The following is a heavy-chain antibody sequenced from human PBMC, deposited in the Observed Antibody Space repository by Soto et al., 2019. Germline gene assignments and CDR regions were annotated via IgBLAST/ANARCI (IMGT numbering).Heavy chain of an antibody. D-gene: IGHD4-17*01. CDR2: ISYDGSNK. CDR1: GFTFSSYG. J-gene: IGHJ3*02. CDR3: ATTSTVTYDAFDI. Sequence: GGSLRLSCAASGFTFSSYGMHWVRQAPGKGLEWVAVISYDGSNKYYADSVKGRFTISRDNSKNTLYLQMNSLRAEDTAVYYCATTSTVTYDAFDIWGQGTTVTVSS. V-gene: IGHV3-30*03.